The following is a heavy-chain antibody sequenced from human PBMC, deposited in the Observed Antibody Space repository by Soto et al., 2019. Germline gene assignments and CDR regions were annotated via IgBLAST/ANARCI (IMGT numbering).Heavy chain of an antibody. J-gene: IGHJ4*02. CDR3: ARARYDSSGYYYFDY. CDR2: IYYSGST. CDR1: CGSIISYY. D-gene: IGHD3-22*01. V-gene: IGHV4-59*01. Sequence: ASETLSLTSTVSCGSIISYYWSWIRQAPGKGLEWIGYIYYSGSTIYNPSLKSRVTISVDTSKNQFSLKLISVTAADTAVYYCARARYDSSGYYYFDYWGQGTLVTVSS.